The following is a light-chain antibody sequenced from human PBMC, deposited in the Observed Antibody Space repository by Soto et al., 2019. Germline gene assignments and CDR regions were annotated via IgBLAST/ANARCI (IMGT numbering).Light chain of an antibody. J-gene: IGLJ1*01. CDR3: CSSAPESTYV. Sequence: QSALARPASVSGSPGQSITISCTGTDSDVGAYDSVSWYQQHPRKAPQLIIYKGTQRPSGVSNRFSGSTSGNAASLTISAPQADDEADYFCCSSAPESTYVFGTGTKVTVL. CDR2: KGT. CDR1: DSDVGAYDS. V-gene: IGLV2-23*01.